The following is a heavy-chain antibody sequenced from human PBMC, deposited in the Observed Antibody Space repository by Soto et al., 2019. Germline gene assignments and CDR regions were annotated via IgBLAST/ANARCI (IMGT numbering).Heavy chain of an antibody. CDR2: INHSGST. CDR1: GGSFSGYY. CDR3: ASRTMFRGRNEG. V-gene: IGHV4-34*01. D-gene: IGHD3-10*01. J-gene: IGHJ4*02. Sequence: QVQLQQWGAGLLKPSETLSLTCAVYGGSFSGYYWSWIRQPPGKGLEWIGEINHSGSTNYNPSLKSRVTISVDTSKNQFSLQLSSVTAADTAVYYCASRTMFRGRNEGWGQGTLVTVSS.